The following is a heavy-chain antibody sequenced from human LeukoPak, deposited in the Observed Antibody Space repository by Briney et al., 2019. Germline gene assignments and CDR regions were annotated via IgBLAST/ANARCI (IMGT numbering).Heavy chain of an antibody. CDR1: GFTFSRYW. D-gene: IGHD1-1*01. CDR3: KSGGAAPGSFDY. Sequence: AGGPLRLSCAASGFTFSRYWMSWMRQAPGKGLEWVANIKYDGYEEYYVDSVKGRFTISRDNAKNSLYLQLNSLRVEDTAVYYCKSGGAAPGSFDYWGQGTLVTVSP. J-gene: IGHJ4*02. CDR2: IKYDGYEE. V-gene: IGHV3-7*01.